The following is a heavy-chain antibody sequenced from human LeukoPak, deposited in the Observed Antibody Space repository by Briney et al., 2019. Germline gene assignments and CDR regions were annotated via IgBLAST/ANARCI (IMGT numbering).Heavy chain of an antibody. Sequence: ASVKVSCKTSGYTFTNLDINWLRQAPGQGLEWMGWMSPNSGDTGYAQKFQGRVSMTRDIFKSTAYVELSSLRSEDTAIYYCASNPPNTGDFYYWGLGTLVTVSS. CDR3: ASNPPNTGDFYY. CDR2: MSPNSGDT. V-gene: IGHV1-8*01. D-gene: IGHD1-1*01. J-gene: IGHJ4*02. CDR1: GYTFTNLD.